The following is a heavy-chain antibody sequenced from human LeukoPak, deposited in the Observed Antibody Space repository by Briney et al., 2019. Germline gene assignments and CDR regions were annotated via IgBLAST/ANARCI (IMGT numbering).Heavy chain of an antibody. CDR2: INNDGGGT. J-gene: IGHJ4*02. D-gene: IGHD2-2*01. Sequence: GGSLRLSCAASGFSFNTYAMSWVRQAPGKGLVCVSHINNDGGGTNYVDSVRGRFTISRDNAKNMLYLQMNSLGAEDSAVYFCARDMPGIGVCDYWGQGILVTVSS. CDR1: GFSFNTYA. CDR3: ARDMPGIGVCDY. V-gene: IGHV3-74*01.